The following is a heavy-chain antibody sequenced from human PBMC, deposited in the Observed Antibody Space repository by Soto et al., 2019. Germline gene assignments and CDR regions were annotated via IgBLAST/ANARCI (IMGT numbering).Heavy chain of an antibody. CDR3: AAENYYDSSGYYYFDY. CDR2: IVVGSGNT. CDR1: GFTFTSSA. J-gene: IGHJ4*02. D-gene: IGHD3-22*01. Sequence: PVQVSCTASGFTFTSSAVQWVRQARGQRLEWIGWIVVGSGNTNYAQKFQERVTITRDMSTSTAYMELSSLRSEDTAVYYCAAENYYDSSGYYYFDYWGQGTLVTVSS. V-gene: IGHV1-58*01.